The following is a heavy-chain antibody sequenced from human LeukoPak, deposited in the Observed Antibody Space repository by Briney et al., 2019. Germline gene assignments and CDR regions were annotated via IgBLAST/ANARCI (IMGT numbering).Heavy chain of an antibody. CDR2: IYYSGST. CDR3: AREGTGTTVTTGYADAIDI. J-gene: IGHJ3*02. Sequence: PSETLSLTCTVSGGSISSYYWSWIRQPPGKGLEWIGYIYYSGSTNYNPSLKSRVTISVDTSKNQFSLKLSSVTAADTAVYYCAREGTGTTVTTGYADAIDIWGQGTMVTVSS. CDR1: GGSISSYY. V-gene: IGHV4-59*01. D-gene: IGHD4-17*01.